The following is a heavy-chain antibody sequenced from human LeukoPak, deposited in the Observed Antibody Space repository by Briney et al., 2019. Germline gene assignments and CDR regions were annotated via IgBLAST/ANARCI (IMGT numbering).Heavy chain of an antibody. Sequence: PGGSLRLSCAASGFTFDDYAMHWVRQAPGKGLEWVSGISWNSGSIGYADSVKGRFTISRDNAKNSLYLQMNSLRAEDTAVYYCARACCTDGSGEYYYYYYMDVWGKGTTVTVSS. J-gene: IGHJ6*03. CDR2: ISWNSGSI. V-gene: IGHV3-9*01. CDR3: ARACCTDGSGEYYYYYYMDV. D-gene: IGHD2-8*01. CDR1: GFTFDDYA.